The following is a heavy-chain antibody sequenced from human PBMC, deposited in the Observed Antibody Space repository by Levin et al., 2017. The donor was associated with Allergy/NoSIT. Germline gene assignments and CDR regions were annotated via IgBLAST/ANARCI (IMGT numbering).Heavy chain of an antibody. V-gene: IGHV3-66*01. CDR3: AGTVKRYFQH. Sequence: GESLKISCAASGFTVSSNYMSWVRQAPGKGLEWVSVIYSGGSTYYADSVKGRFTISRDNSKNTLYLQMNSLRAEDTAVYYCAGTVKRYFQHWGQGTLVTVSS. D-gene: IGHD4-17*01. CDR1: GFTVSSNY. CDR2: IYSGGST. J-gene: IGHJ1*01.